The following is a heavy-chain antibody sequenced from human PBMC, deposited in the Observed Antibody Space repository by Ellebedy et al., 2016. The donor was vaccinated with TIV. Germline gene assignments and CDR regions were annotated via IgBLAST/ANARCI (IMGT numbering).Heavy chain of an antibody. J-gene: IGHJ4*02. D-gene: IGHD2-15*01. V-gene: IGHV3-7*03. CDR3: AREGRGGPPAG. CDR1: GFTFSSYA. CDR2: INLDGSEK. Sequence: GGSLRLSCAASGFTFSSYAMNWVRQAPGRGLEWVGNINLDGSEKSYVDSAKGRFTISRDNANNLLYLQMNSLRAEDTAVYYCAREGRGGPPAGWGQGTLVTVSS.